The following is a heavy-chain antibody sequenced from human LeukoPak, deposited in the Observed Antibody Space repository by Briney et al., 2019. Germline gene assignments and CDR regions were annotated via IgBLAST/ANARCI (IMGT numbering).Heavy chain of an antibody. D-gene: IGHD6-13*01. J-gene: IGHJ4*02. CDR1: GDSVSSNSAA. CDR2: TYYRSKWYN. Sequence: SQTLSLTCAISGDSVSSNSAAWNWIRQSPSRGLEWLGRTYYRSKWYNDYAVSVKSRITINPDTSKNQFSLQLNSVTPEDTAVFYCEREGDRSSWYNFDYWGQGTLVTVSS. V-gene: IGHV6-1*01. CDR3: EREGDRSSWYNFDY.